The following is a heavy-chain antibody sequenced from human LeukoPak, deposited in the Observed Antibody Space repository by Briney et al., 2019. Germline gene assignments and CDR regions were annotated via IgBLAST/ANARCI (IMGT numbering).Heavy chain of an antibody. CDR2: IYHSGST. J-gene: IGHJ3*02. CDR3: ATLSYGGAFDI. Sequence: SETLSLTCAVSAYSIASGYYWGWIRQPPGKGLEWIGTIYHSGSTYFNPSLKSRVTILVDTSKNNFSLKLSSVTAADTAGYYCATLSYGGAFDIWGQGTMVTVSS. CDR1: AYSIASGYY. V-gene: IGHV4-38-2*01. D-gene: IGHD3-10*01.